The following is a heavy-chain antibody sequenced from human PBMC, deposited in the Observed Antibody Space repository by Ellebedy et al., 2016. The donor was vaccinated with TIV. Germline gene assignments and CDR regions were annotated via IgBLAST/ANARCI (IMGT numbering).Heavy chain of an antibody. Sequence: ASVKVSCXASGYTFTSYDINWVRQATGQGLEWMGWMNPNSGNTGYAQKFQGRVTMTRNTSISTAYMELSSLRSEDTAVYYCARARSMVRGVIKYYFDYWGQGTLVTVSS. CDR2: MNPNSGNT. V-gene: IGHV1-8*01. CDR3: ARARSMVRGVIKYYFDY. CDR1: GYTFTSYD. D-gene: IGHD3-10*01. J-gene: IGHJ4*02.